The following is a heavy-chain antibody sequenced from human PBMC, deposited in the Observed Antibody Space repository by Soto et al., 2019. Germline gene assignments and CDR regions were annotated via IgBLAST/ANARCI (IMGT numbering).Heavy chain of an antibody. D-gene: IGHD3-3*01. CDR1: SGSFSGYY. J-gene: IGHJ5*02. Sequence: LALSCAVYSGSFSGYYWSCSRQPPGKGLEWIGEIKHSGSTNYNPSLKSRVTISVDTSKNQFSLKLSSVTAADTAVYYCAGAGGGIFGVVIGRWFDPWGQGTLVTVSS. CDR2: IKHSGST. V-gene: IGHV4-34*01. CDR3: AGAGGGIFGVVIGRWFDP.